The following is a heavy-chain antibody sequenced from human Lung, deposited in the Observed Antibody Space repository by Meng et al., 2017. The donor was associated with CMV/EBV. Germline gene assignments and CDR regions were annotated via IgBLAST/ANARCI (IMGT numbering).Heavy chain of an antibody. CDR3: ARAEADTGNFDY. CDR1: CGFISNNY. CDR2: IYTSGTT. Sequence: RLAAAAPRLVRLLEARALTCPVSCGFISNNYWSWVLRSSGKGLEWIGRIYTSGTTIYNPSLKSRLTLSLDTSKNQFSLKLNSVTAADTAVYYRARAEADTGNFDYWGQGTLVTVSS. V-gene: IGHV4-4*07. D-gene: IGHD6-19*01. J-gene: IGHJ4*02.